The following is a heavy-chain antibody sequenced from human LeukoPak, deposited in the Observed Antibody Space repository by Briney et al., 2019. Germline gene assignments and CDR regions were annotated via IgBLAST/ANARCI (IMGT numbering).Heavy chain of an antibody. CDR1: GYTFTSYY. V-gene: IGHV1-46*01. J-gene: IGHJ6*03. CDR3: ARPLALVRDGGSFDYSYYMDV. D-gene: IGHD1-26*01. CDR2: INPSGGST. Sequence: ASVKVSCKASGYTFTSYYMHWVRQAPGQGLEWMGIINPSGGSTSYAQKFQGRVTITRDTSTSTVYMELSSLRSEDTAVYYCARPLALVRDGGSFDYSYYMDVWGKGTTVTVSS.